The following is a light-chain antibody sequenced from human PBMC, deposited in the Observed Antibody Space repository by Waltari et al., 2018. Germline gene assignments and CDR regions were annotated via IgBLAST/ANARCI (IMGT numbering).Light chain of an antibody. Sequence: RADQSISRCVAGSQQRPGIAPKLLILSAATFQSGVPSMFSGSGSGTDFTLTISCLQSEDFATYYCQQYYSYPYTFGQGTKLEIK. CDR1: QSISRC. V-gene: IGKV1-8*01. CDR2: SAA. J-gene: IGKJ2*01. CDR3: QQYYSYPYT.